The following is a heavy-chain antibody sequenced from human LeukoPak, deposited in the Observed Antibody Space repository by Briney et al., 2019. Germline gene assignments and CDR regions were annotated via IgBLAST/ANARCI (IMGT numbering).Heavy chain of an antibody. CDR3: ARSSGSYGC. Sequence: PSETLSLTCTVSGGSISSYYWSWIRQPAGKGLEWIGRIYISGSGSTNYNPSLKSRVAMSVDTSKNQFSLKLSSVTAADTAVYYCARSSGSYGCWGQGTLVTVSS. V-gene: IGHV4-4*07. D-gene: IGHD1-26*01. CDR2: IYISGSGST. J-gene: IGHJ4*02. CDR1: GGSISSYY.